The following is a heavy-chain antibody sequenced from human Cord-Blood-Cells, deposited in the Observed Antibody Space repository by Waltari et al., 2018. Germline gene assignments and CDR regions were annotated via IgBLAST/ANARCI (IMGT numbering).Heavy chain of an antibody. Sequence: QVQLVQSGAEVKKPGSSVKVSCKASGGTFSSYAISWVRQASGQGLEWMGGIIPIFGTANYAQKYQGRVTITADESTSTAYMELSSLRSEDTAVYYCARDPQYCSSTSCKDWYFDLWGRGTLVTVSS. CDR1: GGTFSSYA. D-gene: IGHD2-2*01. CDR3: ARDPQYCSSTSCKDWYFDL. V-gene: IGHV1-69*01. CDR2: IIPIFGTA. J-gene: IGHJ2*01.